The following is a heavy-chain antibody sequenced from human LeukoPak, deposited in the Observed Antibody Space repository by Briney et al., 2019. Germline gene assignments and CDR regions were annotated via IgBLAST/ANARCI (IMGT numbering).Heavy chain of an antibody. CDR1: GYSIISGYS. Sequence: SETLSLTCTVSGYSIISGYSWEWIRQPPGKGLEWIGSFYYSGSTYYNPSLMSRVTISGDTSKNQFSLRLSSVTAADTAVYYCARAYCSSTSCYTEGWFDPWGQGTLVTVSS. CDR2: FYYSGST. V-gene: IGHV4-38-2*02. J-gene: IGHJ5*02. D-gene: IGHD2-2*02. CDR3: ARAYCSSTSCYTEGWFDP.